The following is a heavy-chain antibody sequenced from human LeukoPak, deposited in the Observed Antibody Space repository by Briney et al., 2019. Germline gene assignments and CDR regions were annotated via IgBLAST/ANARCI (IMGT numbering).Heavy chain of an antibody. D-gene: IGHD3-10*02. J-gene: IGHJ5*02. CDR1: GGSISSYY. V-gene: IGHV4-59*01. CDR2: IYYSGST. Sequence: SETLSLTCTVSGGSISSYYWSWIRQPPGKGLEWIGYIYYSGSTNYNPSLKSRVTISVDTSKNQFSLKLSSVTAADTAVYYCARQRITMSRSNWFDPWGQGTLGTVSS. CDR3: ARQRITMSRSNWFDP.